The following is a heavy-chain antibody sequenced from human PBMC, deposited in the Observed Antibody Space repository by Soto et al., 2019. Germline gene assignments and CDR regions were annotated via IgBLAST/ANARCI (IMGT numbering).Heavy chain of an antibody. V-gene: IGHV4-34*01. Sequence: QVQLQQWGAGLLKPSETLSVTCAVYGGSFSGYYWSWIRQPPGKGLEWIGEINHSGSTNYNPSLKSRVTISVDTSKNQFSLKLSSVTAADTAVYYCARVGYCSGGSCGDYWGQGTLVTVSS. CDR1: GGSFSGYY. CDR3: ARVGYCSGGSCGDY. CDR2: INHSGST. J-gene: IGHJ4*02. D-gene: IGHD2-15*01.